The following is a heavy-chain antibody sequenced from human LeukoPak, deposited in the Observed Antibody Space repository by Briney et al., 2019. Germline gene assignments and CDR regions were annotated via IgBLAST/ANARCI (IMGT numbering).Heavy chain of an antibody. CDR2: ISGSGGST. V-gene: IGHV3-23*01. Sequence: PGGSLRLSCAASGFTFSSYAMSWVRQAPGKGLEWVSAISGSGGSTYYADSVKGRFTISRDNSKNTLYLQMNSLRAEDTAVYYCAKDLRYYDSSGYLTNWGQGTLVTVSS. D-gene: IGHD3-22*01. CDR3: AKDLRYYDSSGYLTN. J-gene: IGHJ4*02. CDR1: GFTFSSYA.